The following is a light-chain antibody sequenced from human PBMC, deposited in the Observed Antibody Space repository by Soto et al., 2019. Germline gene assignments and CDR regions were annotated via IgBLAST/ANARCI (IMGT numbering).Light chain of an antibody. CDR2: DAS. J-gene: IGKJ2*01. V-gene: IGKV1-5*01. CDR1: QSISSW. Sequence: DIQMTQSPSTLSASVGDRVTITCRASQSISSWLAWYQQKPGKAPKLLIYDASRLESGVPSRFSGSGSGTEFTLTISSMQPDDFATYYCQQYNRYSSYTFGQGTKLEIK. CDR3: QQYNRYSSYT.